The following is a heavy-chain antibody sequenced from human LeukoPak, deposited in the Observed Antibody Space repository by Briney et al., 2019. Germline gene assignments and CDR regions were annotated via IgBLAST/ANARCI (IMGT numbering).Heavy chain of an antibody. CDR2: IYYSGST. J-gene: IGHJ6*02. CDR3: ARGSHCSGGSCYIYYYYYGMDV. D-gene: IGHD2-15*01. CDR1: GGSISSSSYY. V-gene: IGHV4-39*07. Sequence: SETLSLTCTVSGGSISSSSYYWGWIRQPPGKGLEWIVSIYYSGSTYYNPSLKSRVTISVDTSKNQFSLKLSSVTAADTAVYYCARGSHCSGGSCYIYYYYYGMDVWGQGTTVTVSS.